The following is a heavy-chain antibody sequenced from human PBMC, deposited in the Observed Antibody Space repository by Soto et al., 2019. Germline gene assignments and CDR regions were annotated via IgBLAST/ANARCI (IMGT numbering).Heavy chain of an antibody. D-gene: IGHD2-2*01. CDR3: ARRYCISTSCHYYGMDV. CDR2: IIPIFRTA. J-gene: IGHJ6*02. V-gene: IGHV1-69*12. CDR1: GGTFSTYT. Sequence: QVQLVQSGAEVKKPGSSVKVSCKASGGTFSTYTVSWVRQAPGQGLEWMGGIIPIFRTANYAQKFQGRVTVTADXSXSXAYMELGSLRSEDTAVYYCARRYCISTSCHYYGMDVWGQGTTVTVSS.